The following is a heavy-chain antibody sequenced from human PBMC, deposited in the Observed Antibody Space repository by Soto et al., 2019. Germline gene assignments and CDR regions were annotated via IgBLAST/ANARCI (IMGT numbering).Heavy chain of an antibody. CDR1: GGSISSYY. V-gene: IGHV4-59*08. J-gene: IGHJ4*02. CDR3: ARRWGATFDF. Sequence: QVQLQESGPGLVKPSETLSLTCTVSGGSISSYYWSWIRQPPGKGLEWIGYIYYSGSTNHNPSLKSRDTKAVDTSKNQFSLKLSSVTAADTAVYYCARRWGATFDFWGQGTLVTVSS. D-gene: IGHD1-26*01. CDR2: IYYSGST.